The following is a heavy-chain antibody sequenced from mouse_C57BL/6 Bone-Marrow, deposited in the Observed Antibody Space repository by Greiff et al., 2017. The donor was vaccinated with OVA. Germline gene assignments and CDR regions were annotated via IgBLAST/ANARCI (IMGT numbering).Heavy chain of an antibody. CDR1: GYTFTSYW. CDR2: INPSSGYT. Sequence: QVHVKQSGAELAKPGASVKLSCKASGYTFTSYWMHWVKQRPGQGLEWIGYINPSSGYTKYNQKFKDKATLTADKSSSTDYMQLSSLTYDDSAVYYCAIYYGSSWFAYWGQGTLVTVSA. CDR3: AIYYGSSWFAY. J-gene: IGHJ3*01. V-gene: IGHV1-7*01. D-gene: IGHD1-1*01.